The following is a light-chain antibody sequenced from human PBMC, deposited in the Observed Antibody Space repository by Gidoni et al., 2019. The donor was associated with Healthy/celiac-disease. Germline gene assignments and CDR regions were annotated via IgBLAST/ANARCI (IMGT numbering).Light chain of an antibody. CDR3: QQRSNWPPEFT. CDR2: DAS. CDR1: QIGSRY. Sequence: EIVLTQSPATLSLSPGARATLSCRASQIGSRYLAWYQQKPGQAPRLLIYDASNRATGSPARFSGSGSGTDFTLTISSLEPEDFAVYYCQQRSNWPPEFTFGPGTKVDVK. V-gene: IGKV3-11*01. J-gene: IGKJ3*01.